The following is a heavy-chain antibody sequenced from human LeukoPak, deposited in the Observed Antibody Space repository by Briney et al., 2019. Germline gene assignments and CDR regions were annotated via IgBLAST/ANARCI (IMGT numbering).Heavy chain of an antibody. CDR1: GGTFSSYA. CDR3: ASTPAAGTRKYFQH. V-gene: IGHV1-69*05. CDR2: IIPIFGTA. Sequence: ASVKVSCKASGGTFSSYAISWVRQAPGQGLEWMGGIIPIFGTANYAQKLQGRVTMTTDTSTSTAYMELRSLRSDDTAVYYCASTPAAGTRKYFQHWGQGTLVTVSS. D-gene: IGHD6-13*01. J-gene: IGHJ1*01.